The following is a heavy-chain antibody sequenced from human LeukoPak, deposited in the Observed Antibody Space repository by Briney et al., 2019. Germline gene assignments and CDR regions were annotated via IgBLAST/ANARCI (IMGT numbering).Heavy chain of an antibody. V-gene: IGHV1-69*05. J-gene: IGHJ6*03. Sequence: ASVKVSCEASGGTFSSYAISWVRQAPGQGLEWMGGIIPIFGTANYAQKFQGRVTITTDESTSTAYMELSSLRSEDTAVYYCARSLPYDFWSGYYMARYYYMDVWGKGTTVTVSS. CDR2: IIPIFGTA. D-gene: IGHD3-3*01. CDR3: ARSLPYDFWSGYYMARYYYMDV. CDR1: GGTFSSYA.